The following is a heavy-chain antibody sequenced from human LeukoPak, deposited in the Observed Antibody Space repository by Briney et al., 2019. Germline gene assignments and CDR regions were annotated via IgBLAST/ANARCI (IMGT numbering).Heavy chain of an antibody. J-gene: IGHJ4*02. V-gene: IGHV4-34*01. CDR3: ARGGWQQLGYFDY. CDR1: GGSFSGYY. D-gene: IGHD6-13*01. Sequence: SETLSLTCAVYGGSFSGYYWSWIRQPPGKGLEWIGEINHSGSTNYNPSLKSRVTISVDTSKNQFSLTLSSVTAADTAVYYCARGGWQQLGYFDYWGQGTLVTVSS. CDR2: INHSGST.